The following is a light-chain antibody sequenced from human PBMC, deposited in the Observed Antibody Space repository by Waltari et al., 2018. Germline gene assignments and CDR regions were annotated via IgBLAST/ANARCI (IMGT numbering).Light chain of an antibody. V-gene: IGKV3-20*01. Sequence: EIVLTQSPGTLSLSPGERATLSCRASQSVSKYLAWYQQKPGQAPRLLIYDASTRATGIPDRFSGSGWGTDFSLTISRLEPKDFAVYYCQKYGTLPATFGQGTKVQ. CDR2: DAS. CDR1: QSVSKY. J-gene: IGKJ1*01. CDR3: QKYGTLPAT.